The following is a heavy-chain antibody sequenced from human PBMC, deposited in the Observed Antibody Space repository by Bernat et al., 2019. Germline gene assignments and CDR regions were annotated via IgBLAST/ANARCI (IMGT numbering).Heavy chain of an antibody. CDR1: GFTFSNYA. CDR3: ARDGLRFWWFDP. D-gene: IGHD3-3*01. CDR2: ISYDGSNK. Sequence: QVQLVESGGGVVQAGRSLRLSCAASGFTFSNYAIHWVRQAPGKGPEWVAVISYDGSNKYYADSVKGRFTISRDNSKNTLYLQMTSLRTEDTAVYYCARDGLRFWWFDPWGQGTLVTVSS. J-gene: IGHJ5*02. V-gene: IGHV3-30-3*01.